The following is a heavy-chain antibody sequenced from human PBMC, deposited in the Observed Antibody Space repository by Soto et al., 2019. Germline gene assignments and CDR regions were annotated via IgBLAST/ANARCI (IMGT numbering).Heavy chain of an antibody. CDR3: AKAMVVVTAISGGGGFDK. V-gene: IGHV3-30*18. J-gene: IGHJ3*02. CDR1: GVTFSSYG. D-gene: IGHD2-21*02. Sequence: RLSCSASGVTFSSYGMHWVRQAPGKGLEWVAVISYDGSNKYCADSVKGRFTISRDNSKNTLYLQMNSLRAEDTAVYYCAKAMVVVTAISGGGGFDKWGQGTLVTVSS. CDR2: ISYDGSNK.